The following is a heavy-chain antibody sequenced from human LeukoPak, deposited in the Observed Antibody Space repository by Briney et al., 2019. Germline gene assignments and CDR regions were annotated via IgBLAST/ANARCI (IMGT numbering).Heavy chain of an antibody. CDR2: IYPNSGGT. CDR1: GYTFTGYY. V-gene: IGHV1-2*02. D-gene: IGHD6-19*01. J-gene: IGHJ3*02. CDR3: ARGIAVAPGDTFDI. Sequence: ASVKVSCKASGYTFTGYYMHWVRQAPGQGLEWMGWIYPNSGGTNYAQKFQGRVTMTRDTSISTGYMELSSLRSDDTAVYYCARGIAVAPGDTFDIWGQGTMVTVPS.